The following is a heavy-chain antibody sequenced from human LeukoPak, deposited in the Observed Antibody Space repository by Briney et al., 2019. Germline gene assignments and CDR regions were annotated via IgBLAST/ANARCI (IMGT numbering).Heavy chain of an antibody. CDR2: ITGSGGST. D-gene: IGHD3-3*01. Sequence: GGSLRLSCAASGFTFRMFAISWVRQAPGKGLEWVSAITGSGGSTYYADSVKGRFTISRDNSKNTLYLQMNSLRAEDTAVYYCAKNYDFWSGYQDYWGQGTLVTVSS. CDR3: AKNYDFWSGYQDY. V-gene: IGHV3-23*01. J-gene: IGHJ4*02. CDR1: GFTFRMFA.